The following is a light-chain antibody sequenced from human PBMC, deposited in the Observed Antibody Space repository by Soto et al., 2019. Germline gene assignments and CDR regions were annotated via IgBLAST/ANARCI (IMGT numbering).Light chain of an antibody. Sequence: DIQMTQSPSSLSASVGDRVTITRRAGQGITNQLNWYQQKPGKAPKLLIYAASSLQSGVPSRFSGSGSGTDFTLTISSLQSEDFASYYCQQSYSAPFTFGPGTKVDIK. J-gene: IGKJ3*01. CDR1: QGITNQ. CDR3: QQSYSAPFT. V-gene: IGKV1-39*01. CDR2: AAS.